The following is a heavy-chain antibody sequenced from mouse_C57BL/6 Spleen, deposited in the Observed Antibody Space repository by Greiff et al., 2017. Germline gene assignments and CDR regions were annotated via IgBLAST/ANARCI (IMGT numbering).Heavy chain of an antibody. CDR1: GYTFTDYY. D-gene: IGHD4-1*01. CDR2: INPNNGGT. Sequence: EVQLQQSGPELVKPGASVKISCKASGYTFTDYYMNWVKQSHGKSLEWIGDINPNNGGTSYNQKFKGKATLTVDKSSSTAYMELRSLTSEDSAVYYCARSPTGTDYAMDYWGQGTSVTVSS. CDR3: ARSPTGTDYAMDY. J-gene: IGHJ4*01. V-gene: IGHV1-26*01.